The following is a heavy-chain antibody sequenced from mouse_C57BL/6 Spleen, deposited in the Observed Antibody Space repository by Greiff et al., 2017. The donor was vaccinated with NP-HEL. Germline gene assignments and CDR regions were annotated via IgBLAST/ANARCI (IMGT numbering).Heavy chain of an antibody. D-gene: IGHD1-1*01. V-gene: IGHV8-12*01. Sequence: QVTLKESGPGILQSSQTLSLTCSFSGFSLSTSGMGVSWIRQPSGKGLEWLAPIYWDDDKRYNTSLKSRLTISKDTSRNQVFLKITSVDTADTATYYCARRPIYYGSSPYWYFDVWGTGTTVTVSS. CDR2: IYWDDDK. CDR3: ARRPIYYGSSPYWYFDV. J-gene: IGHJ1*03. CDR1: GFSLSTSGMG.